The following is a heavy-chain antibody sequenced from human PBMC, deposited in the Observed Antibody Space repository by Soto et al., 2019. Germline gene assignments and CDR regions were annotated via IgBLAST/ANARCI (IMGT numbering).Heavy chain of an antibody. J-gene: IGHJ4*02. CDR1: GFTFSSYA. D-gene: IGHD3-10*01. Sequence: GGSLRLSCAASGFTFSSYAMSWVRQAPGKGLEWVSAISGSGGSTYYADSVKGRFTISRDNSKNTLYLQMNSLRAEDTAVYYCAKVVEKRSGGSGSYYPYDFDYWGQGTLVTVSS. CDR3: AKVVEKRSGGSGSYYPYDFDY. CDR2: ISGSGGST. V-gene: IGHV3-23*01.